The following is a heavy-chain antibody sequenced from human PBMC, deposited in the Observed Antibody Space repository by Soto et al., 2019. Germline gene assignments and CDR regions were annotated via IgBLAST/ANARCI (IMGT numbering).Heavy chain of an antibody. CDR3: AKDSFGLYCTNGVCRKKDRSYWYFDL. Sequence: EVQLLESGGGLVQPGGSLRLSCAASGFTFSSYAMSWVRQAPGKGLEWVSAISGSGGSTYYADSVKGRFTISRDNSKNTLYLQMNSLRAEDTAVYYCAKDSFGLYCTNGVCRKKDRSYWYFDLWGRGTLVTVSS. V-gene: IGHV3-23*01. CDR2: ISGSGGST. D-gene: IGHD2-8*01. CDR1: GFTFSSYA. J-gene: IGHJ2*01.